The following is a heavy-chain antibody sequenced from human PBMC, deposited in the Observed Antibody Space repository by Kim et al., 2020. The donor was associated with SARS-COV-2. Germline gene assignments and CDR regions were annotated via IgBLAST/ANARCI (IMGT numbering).Heavy chain of an antibody. V-gene: IGHV1-8*01. J-gene: IGHJ6*02. CDR1: EYSFITHD. CDR2: MNPKSGQT. Sequence: ASVKVSCKASEYSFITHDINWVRQATGQGLEWMGWMNPKSGQTGYAEKFQGRVTMTRNIAIRTAYLELSSLRSDDTAVYFCARKPSGMDVCGQGTTVIVS. CDR3: ARKPSGMDV.